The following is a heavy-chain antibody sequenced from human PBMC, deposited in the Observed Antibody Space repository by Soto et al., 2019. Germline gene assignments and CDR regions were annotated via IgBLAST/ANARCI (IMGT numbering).Heavy chain of an antibody. CDR3: ARAYLGELPRRACYYYAMDV. J-gene: IGHJ6*02. CDR1: GVSLSDSD. V-gene: IGHV3-13*05. CDR2: LGAADDP. Sequence: XGFQRLPSQAAGVSLSDSDLHWVPQGPGMGLEWVAALGAADDPYYLSSVKGRFSVSRDNAQKSLYLQMNNLRVGDTAVYYCARAYLGELPRRACYYYAMDVWGRGSTVTVSS. D-gene: IGHD3-10*01.